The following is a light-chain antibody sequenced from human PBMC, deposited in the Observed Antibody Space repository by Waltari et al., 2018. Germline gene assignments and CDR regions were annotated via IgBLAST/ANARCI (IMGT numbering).Light chain of an antibody. J-gene: IGLJ1*01. Sequence: QSALTQSASVSGSPGQSITISCTGTSSDVGSYNLVSWYQRHPGNAPKLMIYEVTKRPSGFSNRFSGSKSGNTASLTISGLQSEDEADYYCCSYAGASTSLYVFGTGTKVTVL. CDR3: CSYAGASTSLYV. CDR1: SSDVGSYNL. CDR2: EVT. V-gene: IGLV2-23*02.